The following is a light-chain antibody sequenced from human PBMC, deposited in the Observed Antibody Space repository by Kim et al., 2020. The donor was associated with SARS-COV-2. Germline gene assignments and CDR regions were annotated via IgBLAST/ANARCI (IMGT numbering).Light chain of an antibody. Sequence: DIQMTQSPSTLSESMGDRVTITCRASENIDTYLAWYQQKPGRAPRLLIYLASNLENGVPSRFSGTGSGTEFSLSITSLQPDDFATYYCQHYSRFPYTFGQGTKLEI. V-gene: IGKV1-5*03. CDR1: ENIDTY. CDR2: LAS. CDR3: QHYSRFPYT. J-gene: IGKJ2*01.